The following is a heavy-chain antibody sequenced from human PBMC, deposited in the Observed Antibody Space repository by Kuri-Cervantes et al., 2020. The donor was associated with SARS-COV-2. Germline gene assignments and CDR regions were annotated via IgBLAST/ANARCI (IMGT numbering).Heavy chain of an antibody. D-gene: IGHD3-10*01. Sequence: ASVKVSCKASGYTFTGYYMHWVRQAPGQGLEWMGWINPNSGGTNYAQKFQGRVTMTRDTSISTAYMELSRLRSEDTAVYYCAREGAGTLYTSRYYGMDVWGQGTTVTVSS. V-gene: IGHV1-2*02. CDR1: GYTFTGYY. CDR3: AREGAGTLYTSRYYGMDV. J-gene: IGHJ6*02. CDR2: INPNSGGT.